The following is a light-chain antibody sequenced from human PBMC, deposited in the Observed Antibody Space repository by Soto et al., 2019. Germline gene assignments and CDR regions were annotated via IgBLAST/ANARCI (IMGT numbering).Light chain of an antibody. CDR1: QSIIGNY. Sequence: ETVLTQSPGTLSLSPGARATLSCRASQSIIGNYLSWYRKRPGQAPRLLIYGASSRATGIPDRFSGSGSGADVTLTIHRTEPEDFAVYFCKQNGNSPYTFGPVTKVEIK. J-gene: IGKJ2*01. CDR3: KQNGNSPYT. V-gene: IGKV3-20*01. CDR2: GAS.